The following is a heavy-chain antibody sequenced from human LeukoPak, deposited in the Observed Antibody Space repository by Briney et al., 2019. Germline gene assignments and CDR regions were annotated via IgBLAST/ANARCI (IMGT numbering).Heavy chain of an antibody. CDR3: VRDSFCSGGTCDDCFDP. CDR1: GYTFTNYG. V-gene: IGHV1-18*01. Sequence: GASVKVSCKASGYTFTNYGISWVRQAPGQGLEWMAWISTYDHDTNYAQKFRGRVTMTTDTSTSTAYMELRSLGSDDTAVYYCVRDSFCSGGTCDDCFDPWGQGTLVTVSS. CDR2: ISTYDHDT. D-gene: IGHD2-15*01. J-gene: IGHJ5*02.